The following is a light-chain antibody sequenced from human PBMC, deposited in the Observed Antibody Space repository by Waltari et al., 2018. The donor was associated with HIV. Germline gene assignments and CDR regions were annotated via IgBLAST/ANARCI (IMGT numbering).Light chain of an antibody. Sequence: GDSLRSYYASWYQQKPGQAPVLVIYGKNTRPSGIPDRFSASSSGTTASLTISGAQAEDEADYYCNSRDTSGNHQVFGGGTTLTVL. CDR2: GKN. V-gene: IGLV3-19*01. J-gene: IGLJ2*01. CDR3: NSRDTSGNHQV. CDR1: SLRSYY.